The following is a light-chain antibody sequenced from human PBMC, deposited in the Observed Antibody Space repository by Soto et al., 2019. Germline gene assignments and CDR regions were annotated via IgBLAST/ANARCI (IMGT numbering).Light chain of an antibody. CDR2: KAS. J-gene: IGKJ1*01. Sequence: QKTQKPSTLAASVADRVTITCRASQSISSWLAWYQQKPGKAPKLLIYKASSLESGVPSRFSGSGSGTEFTLTISILQPDDFTPYYCQDSNSYLTFGQGIKVDIE. CDR1: QSISSW. V-gene: IGKV1-5*03. CDR3: QDSNSYLT.